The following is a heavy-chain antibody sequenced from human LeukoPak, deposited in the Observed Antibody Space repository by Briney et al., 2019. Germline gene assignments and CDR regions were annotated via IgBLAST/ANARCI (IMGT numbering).Heavy chain of an antibody. CDR3: ARRGSGYYGSGSRKDLDY. D-gene: IGHD3-10*01. J-gene: IGHJ4*02. CDR2: IYYSGST. V-gene: IGHV4-39*07. CDR1: GGSISGSSYY. Sequence: SETLSLTCTVSGGSISGSSYYWGWIRQPPGKGLEWIGSIYYSGSTYYNPSLKSRVTISVDTSKNQFSLKLSSVTAADTAVYYCARRGSGYYGSGSRKDLDYWGQGTLVTVSS.